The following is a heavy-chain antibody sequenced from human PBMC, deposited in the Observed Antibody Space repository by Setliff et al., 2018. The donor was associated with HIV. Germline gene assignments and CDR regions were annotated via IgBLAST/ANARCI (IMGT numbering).Heavy chain of an antibody. CDR2: VNPNSGDA. J-gene: IGHJ6*02. CDR1: GYTFTGHY. CDR3: ARNFGLSPSGKYYYYYGMDI. D-gene: IGHD3-10*01. V-gene: IGHV1-2*02. Sequence: ASVKVSCKASGYTFTGHYLHRVRQAPGQGLEWLGWVNPNSGDAIYAQNFQGRVTMTRDTSINAAYMELRGLRSDDTAVYYCARNFGLSPSGKYYYYYGMDIWVQGTTVTVSS.